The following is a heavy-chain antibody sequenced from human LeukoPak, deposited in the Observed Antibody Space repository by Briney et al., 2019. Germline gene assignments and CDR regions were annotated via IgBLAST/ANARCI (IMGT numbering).Heavy chain of an antibody. CDR2: ISGSGNST. V-gene: IGHV3-23*01. CDR3: VKNNSNWYWYFDL. Sequence: GGSLRLSCAASGFTFSTYSMNLVRQTPGKGLEWVSVISGSGNSTYYADSVKGRFTISRDNSKNTLYLQMNSLRGEDTAVYHCVKNNSNWYWYFDLWGRGTLVTVSS. J-gene: IGHJ2*01. CDR1: GFTFSTYS. D-gene: IGHD1-1*01.